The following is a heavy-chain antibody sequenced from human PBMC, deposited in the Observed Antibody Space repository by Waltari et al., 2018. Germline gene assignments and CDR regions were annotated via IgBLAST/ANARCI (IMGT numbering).Heavy chain of an antibody. CDR2: INPNSGGT. V-gene: IGHV1-2*02. CDR3: ARGNTMVRGGRPYYFDY. D-gene: IGHD3-10*01. Sequence: VQLVQSGAEVQKPGASLKVSCHAYGYTYTRYYMHWLPRAPVHGLEWMGWINPNSGGTNYAQKFQGRVTMTRDTSISTAYMELSRLRSDDTDVYDCARGNTMVRGGRPYYFDYWGQGTLVTVSS. J-gene: IGHJ4*02. CDR1: GYTYTRYY.